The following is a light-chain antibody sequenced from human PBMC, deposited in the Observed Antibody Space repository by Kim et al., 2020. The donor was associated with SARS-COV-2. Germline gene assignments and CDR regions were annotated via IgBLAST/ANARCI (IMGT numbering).Light chain of an antibody. CDR3: QEGYSTLFA. J-gene: IGKJ4*01. Sequence: IQMTQSPSSLSASVGDRVTITCRTSQSIDTVLNWYQKKPGTAPKLLIYAASTLHSGVPSRFTGGGSGTDFTPTINDLQPEDFAVYYCQEGYSTLFAFGGGTKVDIK. CDR2: AAS. CDR1: QSIDTV. V-gene: IGKV1-39*01.